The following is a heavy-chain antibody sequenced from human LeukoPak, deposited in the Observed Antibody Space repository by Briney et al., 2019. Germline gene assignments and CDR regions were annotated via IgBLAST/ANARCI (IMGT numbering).Heavy chain of an antibody. Sequence: GGSLRLSCAASGFTFSSYSMNWVRQAPGKGLEWVSYISSSSSTIYYADSVKGRFTISRDNAKNSLYLQMNSLRAEDTAVYYCARDQYYGSGRYDYWGQGTLVTVSS. D-gene: IGHD3-10*01. CDR2: ISSSSSTI. CDR1: GFTFSSYS. CDR3: ARDQYYGSGRYDY. J-gene: IGHJ4*02. V-gene: IGHV3-48*01.